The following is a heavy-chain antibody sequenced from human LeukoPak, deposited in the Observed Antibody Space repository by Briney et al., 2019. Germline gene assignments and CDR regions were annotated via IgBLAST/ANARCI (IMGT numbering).Heavy chain of an antibody. CDR2: IHNTGST. V-gene: IGHV4-39*01. CDR1: GGSISSVADY. Sequence: SETLSLTCTVSGGSISSVADYWGWIRQPPGKWLEWIATIHNTGSTYYNPSLKSRITISIDASMNQISLEPNSVTAADTAIYYCAKSHLGVPHDYWGQGTLVTVSS. D-gene: IGHD3-3*01. CDR3: AKSHLGVPHDY. J-gene: IGHJ4*02.